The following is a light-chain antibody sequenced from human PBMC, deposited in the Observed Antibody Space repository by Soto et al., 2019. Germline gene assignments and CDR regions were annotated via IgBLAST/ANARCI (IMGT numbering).Light chain of an antibody. J-gene: IGKJ4*01. CDR1: QGISSY. V-gene: IGKV1-9*01. CDR3: QQLNSYPPT. CDR2: AAS. Sequence: IQLTQSPSSLSASVGDRVTITCRASQGISSYLAWYQQKTGKAPKLLIYAASTLQSGVPSRFSGSGSGTDFTLTISSLQPEYFATYYCQQLNSYPPTFGGGTKVEIK.